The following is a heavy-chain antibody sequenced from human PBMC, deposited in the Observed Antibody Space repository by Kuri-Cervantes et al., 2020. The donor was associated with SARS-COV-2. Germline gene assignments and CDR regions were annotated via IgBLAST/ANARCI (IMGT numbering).Heavy chain of an antibody. Sequence: GGSLRLSCAASGFTFSSYSMNWVRQAPGKGLEWVSSISSSSYIYYADPVKGRFTISRDNAKNSLYLQMNSLRAEDTAVHYCARVRMVGSSSVPYYFDYWGQGTLVTVSS. J-gene: IGHJ4*02. CDR2: ISSSSYI. CDR1: GFTFSSYS. CDR3: ARVRMVGSSSVPYYFDY. V-gene: IGHV3-21*01. D-gene: IGHD6-6*01.